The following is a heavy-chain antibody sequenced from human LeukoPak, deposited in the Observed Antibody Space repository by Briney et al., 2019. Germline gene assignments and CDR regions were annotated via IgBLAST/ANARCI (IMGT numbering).Heavy chain of an antibody. Sequence: PSETLSLTCIVSGDSISSYYWSWIRQPAGKGLEWIGRIYTSGSTNYNPSLKSRVTISVDKSKNQFSLKLSSVTAADTAVYYCARDVAGRDGSLRYFDVWGRGTLVTVSS. V-gene: IGHV4-4*07. CDR3: ARDVAGRDGSLRYFDV. CDR1: GDSISSYY. CDR2: IYTSGST. D-gene: IGHD5-24*01. J-gene: IGHJ2*01.